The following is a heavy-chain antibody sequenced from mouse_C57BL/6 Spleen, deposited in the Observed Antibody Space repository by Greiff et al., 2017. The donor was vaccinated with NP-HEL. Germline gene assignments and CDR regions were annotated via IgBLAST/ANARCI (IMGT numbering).Heavy chain of an antibody. CDR3: ARVGDSSGLLFAY. D-gene: IGHD3-2*02. J-gene: IGHJ3*01. Sequence: QVQLQQSGPELVKPGASVKISCKASGYAFSSSWMNWVKQRPGKGLEWIGRIYPGDGDTNYNGKFKGKATLTANKSSSTAYMQLSSLTSEDSAVYFCARVGDSSGLLFAYWGQGTLVTVSA. CDR1: GYAFSSSW. V-gene: IGHV1-82*01. CDR2: IYPGDGDT.